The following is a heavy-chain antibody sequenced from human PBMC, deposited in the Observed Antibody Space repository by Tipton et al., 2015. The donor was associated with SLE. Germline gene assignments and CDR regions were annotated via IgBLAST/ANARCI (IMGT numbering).Heavy chain of an antibody. J-gene: IGHJ3*02. CDR2: IYYSGST. CDR1: GGSISSHY. CDR3: ARDTYYYDSSGYDDAFDI. Sequence: TLSLTCTVSGGSISSHYWSWIRQPPGKGLEWIGYIYYSGSTNYNPSLKSRVTLSVDTSKNQFSLKLSSVTAADTAVYYCARDTYYYDSSGYDDAFDIWGQGTMVTVSS. D-gene: IGHD3-22*01. V-gene: IGHV4-59*11.